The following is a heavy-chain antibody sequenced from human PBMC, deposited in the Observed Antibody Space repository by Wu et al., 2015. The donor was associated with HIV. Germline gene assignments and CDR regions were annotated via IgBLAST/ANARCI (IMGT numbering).Heavy chain of an antibody. CDR1: GYTFTSYH. V-gene: IGHV1-46*01. J-gene: IGHJ4*02. CDR2: INPSAGRA. CDR3: ARGFSSTWYDRFDL. D-gene: IGHD6-13*01. Sequence: QVQLVQSGAEVKKPGASVKVSCKASGYTFTSYHIHWVRQAPGQGLEWMGIINPSAGRASFAQKFQGRVSLTRDLSTSTVYMELTSLRSDDTAMYYCARGFSSTWYDRFDLWGQGTLVTVSS.